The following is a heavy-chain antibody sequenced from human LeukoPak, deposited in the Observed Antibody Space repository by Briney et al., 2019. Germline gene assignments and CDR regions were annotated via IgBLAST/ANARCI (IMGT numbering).Heavy chain of an antibody. CDR3: ARDRPSGYYDSSGYAGY. J-gene: IGHJ4*02. CDR1: GYTFTSYY. V-gene: IGHV1-46*01. CDR2: INPSGGST. D-gene: IGHD3-22*01. Sequence: ASVKVSCKASGYTFTSYYMHWVRQAPGQGLEWMGIINPSGGSTSYAQKFQGRVTMTRDMSTSTVYMELSSLRSEDTAVYYCARDRPSGYYDSSGYAGYWGQGTLVTVSS.